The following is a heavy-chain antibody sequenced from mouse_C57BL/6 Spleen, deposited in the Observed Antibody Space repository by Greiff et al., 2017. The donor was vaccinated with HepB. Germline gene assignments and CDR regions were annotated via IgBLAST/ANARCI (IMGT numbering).Heavy chain of an antibody. Sequence: VQLQQPGAELVKPGASVKLSCKASGYTFTSYWMQWVKQRPGQGLEWIGEIDPSDSYTNYNQKFKGKATLTVDTSSSTAYMQLSSLTSEDSAVYYCARGSTMVPYAMDYWGQGTSVTVSS. J-gene: IGHJ4*01. CDR1: GYTFTSYW. CDR3: ARGSTMVPYAMDY. V-gene: IGHV1-50*01. D-gene: IGHD2-1*01. CDR2: IDPSDSYT.